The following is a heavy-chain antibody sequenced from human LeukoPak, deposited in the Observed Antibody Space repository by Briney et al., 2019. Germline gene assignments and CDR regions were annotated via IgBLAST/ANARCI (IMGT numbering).Heavy chain of an antibody. J-gene: IGHJ4*02. CDR1: GFTFSDHY. CDR3: ARVFVHSGTGYYFDY. CDR2: SRNKANTYTT. Sequence: PGGSLRLSCAASGFTFSDHYIDWVRQAPGKGLEWVGRSRNKANTYTTEYAASVKGRFTISRDGSENSLYLQMNSLKTEDTAVYYCARVFVHSGTGYYFDYWGQGALVTVSS. D-gene: IGHD2-8*02. V-gene: IGHV3-72*01.